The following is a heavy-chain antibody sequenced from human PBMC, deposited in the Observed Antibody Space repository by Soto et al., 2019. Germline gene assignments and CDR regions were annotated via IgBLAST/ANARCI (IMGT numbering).Heavy chain of an antibody. D-gene: IGHD5-12*01. V-gene: IGHV4-59*01. CDR2: IYYSGST. J-gene: IGHJ6*02. CDR3: ARDDRGYSGYDAIYYYYGMDV. CDR1: GGSISSYY. Sequence: QVQLQESGPGLVKPSETLSLTCTVSGGSISSYYWSWIRQPPGKGLEWIGYIYYSGSTNYNPSLKSRVTISVDTSKNQFSLKLSSVTAADTAVYYCARDDRGYSGYDAIYYYYGMDVWGQGTTVTVSS.